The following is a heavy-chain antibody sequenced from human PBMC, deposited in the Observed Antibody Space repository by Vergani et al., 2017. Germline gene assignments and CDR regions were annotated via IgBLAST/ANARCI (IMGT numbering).Heavy chain of an antibody. CDR2: IYYSGST. Sequence: QVQLQESGPGLVKPSETLSLTCTVSGGSISSYYWSWVRQPPGRGLEGIGYIYYSGSTNYNPSLKSRVTISVDTSKNQFSLKLRSVTAADTAVYYCARGGDSPDYWGQGTLVTVSS. CDR3: ARGGDSPDY. CDR1: GGSISSYY. D-gene: IGHD4-17*01. J-gene: IGHJ4*02. V-gene: IGHV4-59*01.